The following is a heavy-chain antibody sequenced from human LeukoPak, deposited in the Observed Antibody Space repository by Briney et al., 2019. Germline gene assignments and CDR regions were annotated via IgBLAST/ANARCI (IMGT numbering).Heavy chain of an antibody. CDR1: GYTFTGYY. CDR2: INPNSGGT. CDR3: ARMYYYGSGNIDY. Sequence: ASVKVSCKASGYTFTGYYMHWVRQAPGQGLEWMGWINPNSGGTNYAQKFQGRVTMTRDTSISTAYMELSRLRSDDTAVYYCARMYYYGSGNIDYWGQGTLVTVSS. J-gene: IGHJ4*02. D-gene: IGHD3-10*01. V-gene: IGHV1-2*02.